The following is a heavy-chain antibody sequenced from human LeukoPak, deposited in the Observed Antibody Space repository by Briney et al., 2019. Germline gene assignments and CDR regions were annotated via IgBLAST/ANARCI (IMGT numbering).Heavy chain of an antibody. J-gene: IGHJ4*02. CDR2: INPSGGST. Sequence: ASVRVSCKASGYTFTSYYMHWVRQAPGQGLEWMGIINPSGGSTNYAQKFQGRVTMTRDMSTSTVYMELSSLRSEDTAVYYCASASITMIVGPFDYWGQGTLVTVSS. V-gene: IGHV1-46*01. CDR1: GYTFTSYY. CDR3: ASASITMIVGPFDY. D-gene: IGHD3-22*01.